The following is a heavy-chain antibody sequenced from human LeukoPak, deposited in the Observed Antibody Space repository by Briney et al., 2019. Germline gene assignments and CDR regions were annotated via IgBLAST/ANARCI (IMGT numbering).Heavy chain of an antibody. CDR1: RGTFSKYA. V-gene: IGHV1-2*06. J-gene: IGHJ4*02. Sequence: ASVKVSCKASRGTFSKYAISWVPQAPGQGLEYMGRINPISGGTVYAQKFQGRVTMTRDTSITTAYMELTRLTSDDTAVYYCARYCSSTSCYSDYWGQGTLVTVSS. D-gene: IGHD2-2*01. CDR2: INPISGGT. CDR3: ARYCSSTSCYSDY.